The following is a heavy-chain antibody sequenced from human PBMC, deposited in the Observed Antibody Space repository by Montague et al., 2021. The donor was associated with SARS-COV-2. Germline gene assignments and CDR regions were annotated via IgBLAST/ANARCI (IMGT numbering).Heavy chain of an antibody. V-gene: IGHV6-1*01. Sequence: CAISGDSVSSNSATWNWVRQSPSRGLEWLGRTYYRSKWYSDYAXXVRGRLTVNPDASKNEFSLELNYVTPEDTAVYYCVRYSGWFYFDFWGQGTLVTVSS. D-gene: IGHD6-19*01. J-gene: IGHJ4*02. CDR2: TYYRSKWYS. CDR3: VRYSGWFYFDF. CDR1: GDSVSSNSAT.